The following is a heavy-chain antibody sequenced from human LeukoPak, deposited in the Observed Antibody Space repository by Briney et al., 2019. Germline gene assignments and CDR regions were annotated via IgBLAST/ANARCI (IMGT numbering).Heavy chain of an antibody. CDR3: ARENSNSWYLDY. CDR2: IYNSGST. CDR1: GGSISTYY. D-gene: IGHD6-13*01. V-gene: IGHV4-59*01. Sequence: SETLSLTCTVSGGSISTYYWSWIRQPPGKGREWLGYIYNSGSTNYNPSLKSRATISVDTSKNQFSLKLSSVTAADPAVYYCARENSNSWYLDYWGQGTLVIVSS. J-gene: IGHJ4*02.